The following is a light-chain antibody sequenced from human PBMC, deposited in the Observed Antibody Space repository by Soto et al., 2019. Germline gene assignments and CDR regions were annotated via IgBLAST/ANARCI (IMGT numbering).Light chain of an antibody. CDR1: SSDVGGYNY. CDR3: TSYAGGNNV. V-gene: IGLV2-8*01. Sequence: QSALTQPPSASGSPGQSVTISCTGTSSDVGGYNYVSWYQQHPGKVPKLMVYEVNKRPSGVPDRFSGSKSGNTASLTVSGLQAEDEADSYCTSYAGGNNVFGTGTKVTVL. CDR2: EVN. J-gene: IGLJ1*01.